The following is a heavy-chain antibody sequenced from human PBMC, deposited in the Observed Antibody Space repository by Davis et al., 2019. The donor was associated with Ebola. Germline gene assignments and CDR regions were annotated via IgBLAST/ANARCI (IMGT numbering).Heavy chain of an antibody. Sequence: PGGSLRLSCAVYGGSFSGYYWSWIRQPPGKGLEWIGEINHSGSTNYNPSLKSRVTISVDTSKNQFSLKLSSVTAADTAVYYCARGRITIFGVVIKKGPFQHWGQGTLVTVSS. V-gene: IGHV4-34*01. CDR1: GGSFSGYY. CDR3: ARGRITIFGVVIKKGPFQH. J-gene: IGHJ1*01. CDR2: INHSGST. D-gene: IGHD3-3*01.